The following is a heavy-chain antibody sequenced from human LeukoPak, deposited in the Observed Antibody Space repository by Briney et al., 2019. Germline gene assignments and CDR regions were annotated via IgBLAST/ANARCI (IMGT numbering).Heavy chain of an antibody. CDR1: GLTFRNYA. D-gene: IGHD3-3*01. CDR2: LSGSGDRT. V-gene: IGHV3-23*01. J-gene: IGHJ6*03. Sequence: PGGSLRLSCAASGLTFRNYAMSWVRRAPGEGLEWVSSLSGSGDRTYYADSVKGRFAISRDNSKNTVSLQMNSLRVEDTAVYYCAKDWYGGVSIFGVVIVGYMDVWGKGTTVTVSS. CDR3: AKDWYGGVSIFGVVIVGYMDV.